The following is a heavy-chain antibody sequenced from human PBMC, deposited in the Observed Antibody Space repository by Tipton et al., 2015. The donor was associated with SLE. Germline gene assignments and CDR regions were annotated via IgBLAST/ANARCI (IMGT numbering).Heavy chain of an antibody. CDR3: ARGVESSRSSRAFDI. D-gene: IGHD6-6*01. CDR1: GGSFSGYY. CDR2: INHSGST. J-gene: IGHJ3*02. V-gene: IGHV4-34*01. Sequence: TLSLTCAVYGGSFSGYYWSWIRQPPGKGLERIGEINHSGSTNYNPSLKSRVTISVDTSKNQFSLKLSSVTAADTAVYYCARGVESSRSSRAFDIWDQASMVTVFS.